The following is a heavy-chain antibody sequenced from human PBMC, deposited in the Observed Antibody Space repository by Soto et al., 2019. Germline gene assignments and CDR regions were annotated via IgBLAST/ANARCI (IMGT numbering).Heavy chain of an antibody. J-gene: IGHJ3*02. CDR2: IYYSGCT. V-gene: IGHV4-59*01. CDR1: GGSISSYY. D-gene: IGHD6-19*01. CDR3: ARAVAGSGAFDI. Sequence: SETLSLTCTVSGGSISSYYWSWIRQPPGKGLEWIGYIYYSGCTNYNPSLKSRVTISVDTSKNQFSLKLSSVTAADTAVYYCARAVAGSGAFDIWGQGAMVTVSS.